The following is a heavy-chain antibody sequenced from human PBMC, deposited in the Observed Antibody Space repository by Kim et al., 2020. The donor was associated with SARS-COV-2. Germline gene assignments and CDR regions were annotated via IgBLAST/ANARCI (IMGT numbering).Heavy chain of an antibody. V-gene: IGHV3-23*01. Sequence: DSVKGRFTISRDNSKNTLYLQMNSLRAEDTAVYYCAKDRINYGSGRFFDYWGQGTLVTVSS. CDR3: AKDRINYGSGRFFDY. J-gene: IGHJ4*02. D-gene: IGHD3-10*01.